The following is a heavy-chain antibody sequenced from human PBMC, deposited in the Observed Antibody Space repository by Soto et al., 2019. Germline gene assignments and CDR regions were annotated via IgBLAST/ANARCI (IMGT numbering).Heavy chain of an antibody. CDR2: IIPIFGTA. J-gene: IGHJ4*02. CDR3: ASQGLVDTAMVTYFDY. CDR1: GGTFSSYA. D-gene: IGHD5-18*01. Sequence: QVQLVQSGAEVKKPGSSVKVSCKASGGTFSSYAISWVRQAPGQGLEWMGGIIPIFGTANYAQKFQGRVTITADESTSTAYMELSRLRSEDTAVYYCASQGLVDTAMVTYFDYWGQGTLVTVSS. V-gene: IGHV1-69*01.